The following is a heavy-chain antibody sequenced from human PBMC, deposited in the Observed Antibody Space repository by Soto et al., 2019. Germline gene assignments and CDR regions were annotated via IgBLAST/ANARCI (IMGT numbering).Heavy chain of an antibody. CDR3: AKDPLAPPAVADNYYFDY. D-gene: IGHD6-19*01. CDR1: GFTFSSYG. CDR2: ISYDGSNK. V-gene: IGHV3-30*18. J-gene: IGHJ4*02. Sequence: GGSLRLSCAASGFTFSSYGMHWVRQAPGKGLEWVAVISYDGSNKYYADSVKGRFTISRDNSKNTLYLQMNSLRAEDTAVYYCAKDPLAPPAVADNYYFDYWGQGTLVTVSS.